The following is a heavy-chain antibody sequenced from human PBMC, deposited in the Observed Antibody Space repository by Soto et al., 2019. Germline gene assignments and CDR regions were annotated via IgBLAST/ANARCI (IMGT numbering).Heavy chain of an antibody. CDR1: GYTFSNYW. CDR3: ARQSDGGKFDY. CDR2: INPGDSDT. Sequence: PGESLKISCQASGYTFSNYWIGWVRQMPGQGLEWMGIINPGDSDTRYNPSLQGQVTFSVDKSITTAYLQRSSLRASDTAMYYCARQSDGGKFDYWGQGTLVTVSS. J-gene: IGHJ4*02. D-gene: IGHD2-15*01. V-gene: IGHV5-51*01.